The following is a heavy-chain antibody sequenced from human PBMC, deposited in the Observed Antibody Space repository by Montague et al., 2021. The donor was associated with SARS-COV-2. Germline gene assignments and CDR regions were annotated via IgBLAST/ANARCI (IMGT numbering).Heavy chain of an antibody. CDR3: AKSGVVINPYYYYGMDV. V-gene: IGHV3-23*01. D-gene: IGHD3-22*01. Sequence: SLRLSCAASGFTFSSYALTWVRQAPGKGLEWVSAISNSCGRTYYADSVKGRFTISRDNSKNTLYLQMNSLRGEDTAIYYCAKSGVVINPYYYYGMDVWGQGTLVPVSS. CDR2: ISNSCGRT. CDR1: GFTFSSYA. J-gene: IGHJ6*02.